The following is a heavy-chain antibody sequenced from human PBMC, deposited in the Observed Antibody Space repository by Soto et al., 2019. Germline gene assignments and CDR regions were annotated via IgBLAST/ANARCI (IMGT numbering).Heavy chain of an antibody. V-gene: IGHV4-34*01. J-gene: IGHJ4*02. CDR3: RAAAASGDY. CDR2: INHSGST. D-gene: IGHD6-13*01. Sequence: TSETLSLTCAVYGGSFSGYYWSWIRQPPGKGLEWIGEINHSGSTNYNPSLKSRVTISVDTSKNQFSLKLSSVTAADTAVYYCRAAAASGDYWGQGTLVTVSS. CDR1: GGSFSGYY.